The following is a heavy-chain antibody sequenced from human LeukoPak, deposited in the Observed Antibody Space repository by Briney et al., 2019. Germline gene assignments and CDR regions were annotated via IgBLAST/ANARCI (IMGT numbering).Heavy chain of an antibody. D-gene: IGHD3-22*01. Sequence: PGGSLRLSCAASGFTFSSYAMSWVRQAPGKGREWVSAISGSGGSTYYADSVKGRFTISRDNSKNTLCLQMNSLRAEDTAVYYCANHLYYDSSGYWVFDYWGQGTLVTVPS. V-gene: IGHV3-23*01. CDR1: GFTFSSYA. J-gene: IGHJ4*02. CDR3: ANHLYYDSSGYWVFDY. CDR2: ISGSGGST.